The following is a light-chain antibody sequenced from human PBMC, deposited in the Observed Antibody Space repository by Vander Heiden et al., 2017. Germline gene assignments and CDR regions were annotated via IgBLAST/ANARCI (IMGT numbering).Light chain of an antibody. Sequence: DIQMTQSPSTLSASVGDRVTITCRASQSISSWLAWYQQKPGKAPKLLIYKASSLESGVPSRFSGSGSGTEFTLTISSLQPDDFATYYCQQYNSYSQGTFGGGTKVXIK. CDR2: KAS. CDR3: QQYNSYSQGT. J-gene: IGKJ4*01. V-gene: IGKV1-5*03. CDR1: QSISSW.